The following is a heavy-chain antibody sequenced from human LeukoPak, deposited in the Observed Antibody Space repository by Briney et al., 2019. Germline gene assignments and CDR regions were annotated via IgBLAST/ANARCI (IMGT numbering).Heavy chain of an antibody. CDR3: ATELSIALTGRYFRH. J-gene: IGHJ1*01. Sequence: PSETLSLTCTVSGGSISSRSYYWGWIRQPPGKGLEWIGSIYYSANTYYNPSLKTRVTISVDVPKNRFSLKLSSVTAADTAVYYCATELSIALTGRYFRHWGQGTLVTVSS. CDR2: IYYSANT. V-gene: IGHV4-39*02. D-gene: IGHD3-9*01. CDR1: GGSISSRSYY.